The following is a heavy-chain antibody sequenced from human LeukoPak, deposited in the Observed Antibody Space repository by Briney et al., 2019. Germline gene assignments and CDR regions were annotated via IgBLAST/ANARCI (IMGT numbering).Heavy chain of an antibody. CDR2: IDVSSNTM. V-gene: IGHV3-48*04. CDR1: GFTFSTHS. J-gene: IGHJ4*02. D-gene: IGHD1-1*01. CDR3: ADNLSW. Sequence: QTGGSLRLSCADSGFTFSTHSMNWVRQAPGKGLEWISYIDVSSNTMHYADSVKGRFTISRDNAKNSLYLQMNSLRAEDTAVYFCADNLSWWGQGTLVTVSS.